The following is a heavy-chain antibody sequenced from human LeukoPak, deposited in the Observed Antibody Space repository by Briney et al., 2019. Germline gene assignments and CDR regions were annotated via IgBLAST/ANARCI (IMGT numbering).Heavy chain of an antibody. V-gene: IGHV3-30-3*01. CDR2: ISSDGSSE. Sequence: PGGSLRLSCVASGFTFSSYAMHWVRQAPGKGLEWVAIISSDGSSEYYPDSVKGRFTISRDNSKNTLHLQMNSLRAEDTAVYYCAREGGVSYFSGYYYYGMDVWGQGTTVTVSS. J-gene: IGHJ6*02. CDR1: GFTFSSYA. CDR3: AREGGVSYFSGYYYYGMDV. D-gene: IGHD3-16*01.